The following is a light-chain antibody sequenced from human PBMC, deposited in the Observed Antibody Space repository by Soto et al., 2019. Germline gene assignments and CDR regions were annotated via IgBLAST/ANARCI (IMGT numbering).Light chain of an antibody. CDR3: QQYGSSPPLT. Sequence: EIVLTQSPGTLSLSPGEKAKLSCRANQRVNSLYLNWYQQKTGQAPRLLIYGASSRATGISDRFSGSGSGTDFSLTISRLEPEDFAVYYCQQYGSSPPLTFGGGTKVDI. J-gene: IGKJ4*01. V-gene: IGKV3-20*01. CDR2: GAS. CDR1: QRVNSLY.